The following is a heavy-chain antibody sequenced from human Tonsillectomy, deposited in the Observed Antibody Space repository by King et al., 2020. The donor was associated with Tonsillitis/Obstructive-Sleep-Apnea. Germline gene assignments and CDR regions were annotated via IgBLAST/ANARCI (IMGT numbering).Heavy chain of an antibody. Sequence: VQLVESGGGLVKPGRSLRLSCTASGFTFGDYAMSCFRQAPGKGLEWVGFIRSKAYGGTTEYAASVKGRFTISRDDSKSIAYLQMNSLKTEDTAVYYCTRGWYCSGGSCYMRYDYWGQGTLVTVSS. CDR2: IRSKAYGGTT. J-gene: IGHJ4*02. D-gene: IGHD2-15*01. CDR3: TRGWYCSGGSCYMRYDY. V-gene: IGHV3-49*05. CDR1: GFTFGDYA.